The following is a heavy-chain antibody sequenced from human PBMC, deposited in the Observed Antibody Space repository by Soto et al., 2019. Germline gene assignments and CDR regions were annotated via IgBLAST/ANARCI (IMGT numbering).Heavy chain of an antibody. J-gene: IGHJ4*02. CDR1: GFPITSYG. CDR3: VAGQYYFDY. CDR2: ISYDGSDK. V-gene: IGHV3-30*03. Sequence: QVQLVESGGGVVQPGRSLRLSCAASGFPITSYGMHWVREGPDKGLEWVAIISYDGSDKYYADSVKGRFTISRDNSKNTLYLQMNSLRPEDTALYYCVAGQYYFDYRGQGTLVIVSS.